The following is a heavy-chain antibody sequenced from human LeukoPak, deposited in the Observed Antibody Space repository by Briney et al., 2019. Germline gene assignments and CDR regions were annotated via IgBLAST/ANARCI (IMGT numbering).Heavy chain of an antibody. V-gene: IGHV3-23*01. J-gene: IGHJ4*02. D-gene: IGHD3-9*01. Sequence: GGSLRLSCADSGFTFSSYGMHWVRQAPGKGLEWVSAVSGSGGSTYYADSVKGRFTISRDNSKNTLYLQMNSLRAEDTAVYYCAKGGYSGYYDILTGYYKGYYFDYWGQGTLVTVSS. CDR3: AKGGYSGYYDILTGYYKGYYFDY. CDR1: GFTFSSYG. CDR2: VSGSGGST.